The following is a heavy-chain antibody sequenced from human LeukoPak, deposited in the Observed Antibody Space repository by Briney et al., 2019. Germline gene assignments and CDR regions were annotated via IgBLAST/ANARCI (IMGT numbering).Heavy chain of an antibody. Sequence: ASVKVSCKASGYTFTGYYMHWVRQAPGQGLEWMGIINPSGGDTDYAQKFQGRVTMTRDMSTSTVYMELSSLRSEDTAVHYCARDYPQHYGPDYWGQGTLVTVSS. J-gene: IGHJ4*02. CDR3: ARDYPQHYGPDY. CDR1: GYTFTGYY. D-gene: IGHD4-17*01. CDR2: INPSGGDT. V-gene: IGHV1-46*01.